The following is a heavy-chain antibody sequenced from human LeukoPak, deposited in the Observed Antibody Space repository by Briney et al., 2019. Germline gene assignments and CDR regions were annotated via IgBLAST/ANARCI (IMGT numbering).Heavy chain of an antibody. D-gene: IGHD3-9*01. J-gene: IGHJ3*01. CDR2: ISAYNGNT. Sequence: ASVKVSCKASGYTFTSYGISWVRQAPGQGLEWMGWISAYNGNTNYAQKFQGRVTITADESTSTAYMELSSLRSEDTAVYYCARSQEGSPYDILTGRSFSLWGQGTMVTVSS. CDR1: GYTFTSYG. V-gene: IGHV1-18*01. CDR3: ARSQEGSPYDILTGRSFSL.